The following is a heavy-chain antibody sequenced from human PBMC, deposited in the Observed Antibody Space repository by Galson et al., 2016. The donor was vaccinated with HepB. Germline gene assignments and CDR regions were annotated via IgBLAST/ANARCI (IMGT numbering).Heavy chain of an antibody. CDR2: IKQDGSEK. D-gene: IGHD6-25*01. J-gene: IGHJ4*02. CDR3: ASAPAATESDY. Sequence: SLRLSCAASGFTFSGYWMTWVRRAPGKGLEWAANIKQDGSEKNYVDSVKGRFTISRDNAKNLVYLQMNSLRAEDTAMYYCASAPAATESDYWGQGTLVTVSP. CDR1: GFTFSGYW. V-gene: IGHV3-7*01.